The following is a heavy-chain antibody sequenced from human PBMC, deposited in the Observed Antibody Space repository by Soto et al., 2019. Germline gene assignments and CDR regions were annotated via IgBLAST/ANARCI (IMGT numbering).Heavy chain of an antibody. V-gene: IGHV4-59*01. D-gene: IGHD3-22*01. J-gene: IGHJ5*02. CDR1: GGSISSYY. CDR2: IYYCGST. Sequence: SETLSLTCTVSGGSISSYYWSWIRQPPGKGLEWIGYIYYCGSTYYNPSLKSRVTISVDTSKNQFSLKLSSVTAAGTAVYYCACTTYCYDSRGYYSDWFDPWGQGTLVTVSS. CDR3: ACTTYCYDSRGYYSDWFDP.